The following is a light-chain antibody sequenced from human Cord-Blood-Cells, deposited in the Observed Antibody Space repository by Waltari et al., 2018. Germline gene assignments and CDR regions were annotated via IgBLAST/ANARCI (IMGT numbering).Light chain of an antibody. V-gene: IGKV3-15*01. CDR2: GAS. CDR1: QSVSSN. Sequence: EIVLTQSPATLSVSPGERATLSCSASQSVSSNLARYKQKPGQAPRLLIYGASTRATGIPARFSGSGSGTEFTLTISSLQSEDFAVYYCQQYNNWPRTFGQGTKVEIK. CDR3: QQYNNWPRT. J-gene: IGKJ1*01.